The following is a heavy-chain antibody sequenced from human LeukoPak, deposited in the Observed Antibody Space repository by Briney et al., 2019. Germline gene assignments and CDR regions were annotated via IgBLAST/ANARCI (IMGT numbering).Heavy chain of an antibody. Sequence: GASVKVSCKVSGYTLTELSMHWVRQAPGKGLEWMGGFDPEDGETIYAQKFQGRVTMTEDTSTDTAYMELSSLRSEDTAVYYCATAYYYDSSDHLGGAFDIWGQGTMVAVSS. J-gene: IGHJ3*02. CDR3: ATAYYYDSSDHLGGAFDI. D-gene: IGHD3-22*01. CDR2: FDPEDGET. V-gene: IGHV1-24*01. CDR1: GYTLTELS.